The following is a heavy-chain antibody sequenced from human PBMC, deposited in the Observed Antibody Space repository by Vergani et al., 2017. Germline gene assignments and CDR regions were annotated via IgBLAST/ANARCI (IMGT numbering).Heavy chain of an antibody. CDR1: GFTFSTYA. CDR2: LTGGGGST. D-gene: IGHD1-26*01. J-gene: IGHJ4*02. Sequence: EVQLLESGGSLKQPGGSVRLSCAASGFTFSTYAMHWVRQAPGKGLAWVSALTGGGGSTYYADSFKGRFIISRENSRDTLYLQMNSLRPEDTATYYCVKNAGSYENFFDTWGQGTLVTVSS. V-gene: IGHV3-23*01. CDR3: VKNAGSYENFFDT.